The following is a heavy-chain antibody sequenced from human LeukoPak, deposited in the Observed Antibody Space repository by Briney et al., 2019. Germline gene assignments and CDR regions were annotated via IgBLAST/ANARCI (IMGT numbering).Heavy chain of an antibody. CDR2: ITYNGAAT. Sequence: GGSLRLSCAASGFSFGVYAMTWVRQAPGKGLEWVSSITYNGAATYYLDSVKARFTISRDNSRSTLYLQMDSLTAEDTALYYCTKDGLYFDGSTHIYYFDSWGQGTLVAVSS. J-gene: IGHJ4*02. D-gene: IGHD3-9*01. CDR1: GFSFGVYA. CDR3: TKDGLYFDGSTHIYYFDS. V-gene: IGHV3-23*01.